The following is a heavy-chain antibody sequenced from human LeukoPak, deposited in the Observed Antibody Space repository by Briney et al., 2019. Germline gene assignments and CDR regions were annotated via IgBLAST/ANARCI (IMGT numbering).Heavy chain of an antibody. D-gene: IGHD3-22*01. CDR2: IYYSGST. Sequence: SETLSLTCTVSGGPISSSSYYWGWIRQPPGKGLEWIGSIYYSGSTYYNPSLKSRVTISVDTSKNQFSLKLSSVTAADTAVYYCARFPKYYYDSSGLDYWGQGTLVTVSS. V-gene: IGHV4-39*01. CDR1: GGPISSSSYY. CDR3: ARFPKYYYDSSGLDY. J-gene: IGHJ4*02.